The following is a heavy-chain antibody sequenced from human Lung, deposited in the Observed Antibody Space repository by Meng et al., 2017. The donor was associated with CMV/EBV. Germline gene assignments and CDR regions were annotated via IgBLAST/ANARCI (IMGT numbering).Heavy chain of an antibody. CDR2: INWNGGST. V-gene: IGHV3-20*04. J-gene: IGHJ6*02. Sequence: GGPXRLXCAASGFTFDDYGMSWVRQAPGKGLEWVSGINWNGGSTGYADSVKGRFTISRDNAKNSLYLQMNSLRAEDKALYYCAREEYSSSSQAGQYYYYYYGMDVXGRGXTVTVSS. D-gene: IGHD6-6*01. CDR1: GFTFDDYG. CDR3: AREEYSSSSQAGQYYYYYYGMDV.